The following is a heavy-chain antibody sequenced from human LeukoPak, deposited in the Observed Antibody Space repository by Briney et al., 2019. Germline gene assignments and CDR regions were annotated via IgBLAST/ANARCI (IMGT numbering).Heavy chain of an antibody. CDR1: GGSISSGGYS. CDR3: AREGIVGATKGA. D-gene: IGHD1-26*01. V-gene: IGHV4-30-4*07. CDR2: IYYSGST. Sequence: SETLSLTCAVSGGSISSGGYSWSWIRQPPGKGLEWIGYIYYSGSTYYNPSLKSRVTISVDTSKNQFSLKLSSVTAADTAVYYCAREGIVGATKGAWGQGTLVTVSS. J-gene: IGHJ4*02.